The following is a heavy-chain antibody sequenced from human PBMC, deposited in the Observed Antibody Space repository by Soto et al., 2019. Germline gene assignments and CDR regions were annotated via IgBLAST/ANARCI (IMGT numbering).Heavy chain of an antibody. CDR2: ISSTTNYI. Sequence: GGSLRLSCAASGFTFTRYSMNWVRQAPGKGLEWVSSISSTTNYIYYGDSMKGRFTISRDNGKNSLYLEMHSLRAEDTDVYYCARESEDLTSNFDYWGQGTLVTVSS. CDR3: ARESEDLTSNFDY. V-gene: IGHV3-21*06. J-gene: IGHJ4*02. CDR1: GFTFTRYS.